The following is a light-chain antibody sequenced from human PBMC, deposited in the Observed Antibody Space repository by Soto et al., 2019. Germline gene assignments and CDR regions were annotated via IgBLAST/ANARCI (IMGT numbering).Light chain of an antibody. CDR2: EVS. V-gene: IGLV2-14*01. J-gene: IGLJ1*01. CDR1: SSDVGGYNY. CDR3: SSCTSTSTCL. Sequence: ALTQPASVSGSPGQSITISCTGTSSDVGGYNYVSWYQQHPGKAPKLIIYEVSNRPSGVSNRFSGSKSGNTASLTISGLQPEDETDYYCSSCTSTSTCLFGTGTKVTVL.